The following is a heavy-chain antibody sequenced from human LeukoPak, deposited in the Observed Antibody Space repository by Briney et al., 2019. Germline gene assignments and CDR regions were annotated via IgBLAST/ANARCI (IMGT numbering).Heavy chain of an antibody. CDR2: IRYDGSNK. CDR1: GFTFSSYG. CDR3: AKDLSWNSDY. V-gene: IGHV3-30*02. J-gene: IGHJ4*02. D-gene: IGHD1-7*01. Sequence: PGGSLRLSCAASGFTFSSYGMHWVRQAPGKGLEWVTFIRYDGSNKYYADSVKGRFTISRDNSKNTLYLQMNSLRAADTAVYYCAKDLSWNSDYWGQGTLVTVSS.